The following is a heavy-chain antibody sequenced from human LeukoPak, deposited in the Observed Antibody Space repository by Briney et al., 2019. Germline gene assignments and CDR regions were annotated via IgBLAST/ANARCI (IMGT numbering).Heavy chain of an antibody. D-gene: IGHD6-19*01. V-gene: IGHV3-23*01. CDR3: AKDLPASGWAFDY. J-gene: IGHJ4*02. Sequence: ADSVKGRFTISRDNSQNTLYLQMNSLIADDTAVYYCAKDLPASGWAFDYWGQGTLVTVSS.